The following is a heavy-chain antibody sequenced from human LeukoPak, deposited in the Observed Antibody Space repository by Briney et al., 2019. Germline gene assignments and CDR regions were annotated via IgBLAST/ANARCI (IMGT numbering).Heavy chain of an antibody. D-gene: IGHD1-14*01. CDR3: ARDLGPRNTLDY. CDR1: GFTFSSYG. Sequence: GGSLRLSCAASGFTFSSYGMHWVRQAPGKGLEWVAVISYDGSNKYYADSVKGRFTISRDNSKNTLYLQMNSLRAEDTAVYYCARDLGPRNTLDYWGQGTLVTVSS. V-gene: IGHV3-30*03. CDR2: ISYDGSNK. J-gene: IGHJ4*02.